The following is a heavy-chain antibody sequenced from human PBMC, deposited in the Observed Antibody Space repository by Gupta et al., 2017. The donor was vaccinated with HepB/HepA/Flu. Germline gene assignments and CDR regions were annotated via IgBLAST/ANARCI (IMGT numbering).Heavy chain of an antibody. J-gene: IGHJ4*02. CDR3: ARVGTTVAGLIDY. CDR1: GGSISSGGYY. CDR2: IYYSGST. Sequence: QVQLQESGPGLVKPSQTLSLTRTVSGGSISSGGYYWWWIRQHPGKGMEWIGYIYYSGSTYYNPSLKSRVTISVDTSKNQFSLKLSSVTAADTAVYYCARVGTTVAGLIDYWGQGTLVTVSS. D-gene: IGHD6-19*01. V-gene: IGHV4-31*03.